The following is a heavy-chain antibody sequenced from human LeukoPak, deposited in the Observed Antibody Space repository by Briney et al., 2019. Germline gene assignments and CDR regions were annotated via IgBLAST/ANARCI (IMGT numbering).Heavy chain of an antibody. CDR1: GGSFSGYY. Sequence: SETQSLTCAVYGGSFSGYYWSWIRQPAGKGLEWIGRTYTSGSTNYNPSLKSRVTMSVDTSKNQFSLKLSSVTAADTAVYYCARDTYYYDSSGYSAFDIWGQGTMVTVSS. J-gene: IGHJ3*02. D-gene: IGHD3-22*01. CDR2: TYTSGST. CDR3: ARDTYYYDSSGYSAFDI. V-gene: IGHV4-4*07.